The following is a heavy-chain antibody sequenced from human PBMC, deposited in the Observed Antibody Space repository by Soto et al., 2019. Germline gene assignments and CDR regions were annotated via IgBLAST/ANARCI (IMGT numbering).Heavy chain of an antibody. V-gene: IGHV3-23*01. Sequence: EVQLLESGGGLVQPGGSLRLSCAGSGFTFSSYAMNWVRQAPGRGLDWVSAISGSGSNTYYADAVKGRFTVSRDNSRNTLYQQTNSLSADDTAVYYWAKSGGHSWFDPWGQGTPVTVSS. CDR1: GFTFSSYA. CDR3: AKSGGHSWFDP. J-gene: IGHJ5*02. D-gene: IGHD1-26*01. CDR2: ISGSGSNT.